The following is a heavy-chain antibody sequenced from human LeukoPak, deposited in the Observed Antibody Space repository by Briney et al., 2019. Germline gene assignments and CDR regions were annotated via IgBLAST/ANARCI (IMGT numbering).Heavy chain of an antibody. J-gene: IGHJ5*02. V-gene: IGHV3-23*01. CDR3: AKDQYYYGSGSLSMAP. Sequence: PGGSLRLSCAASGFTFSSYAMSWVRQAPGKGLEWVSAISGSGGSTYYADSVKGRFTISRDNSKNTLYLQMNSLRAEDTAVYYCAKDQYYYGSGSLSMAPWGQGTLVTVSS. CDR2: ISGSGGST. D-gene: IGHD3-10*01. CDR1: GFTFSSYA.